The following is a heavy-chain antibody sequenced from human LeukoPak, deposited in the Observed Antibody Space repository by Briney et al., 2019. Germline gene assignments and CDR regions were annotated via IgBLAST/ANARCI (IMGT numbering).Heavy chain of an antibody. Sequence: SETLSPTCTVSGGSITTGPYYWSWIRRPPGKGLEWIATIYHTGGSYYNSSLKGRATISVDTSKSQFSLKLSSVTAADTALYYCARSLVVAATVDYWGQGTLVTVSS. CDR1: GGSITTGPYY. D-gene: IGHD2-15*01. CDR3: ARSLVVAATVDY. J-gene: IGHJ4*02. CDR2: IYHTGGS. V-gene: IGHV4-39*01.